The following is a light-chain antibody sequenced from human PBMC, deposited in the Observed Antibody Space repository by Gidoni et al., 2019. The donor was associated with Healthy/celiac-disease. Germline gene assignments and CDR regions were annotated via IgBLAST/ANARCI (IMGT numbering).Light chain of an antibody. J-gene: IGLJ2*01. CDR2: GNS. Sequence: QSVLTQPPSVAVAPGQRVTISCTWSSPNIGAGYDVHWYQQLPGTAPKLLIYGNSNRPSGVPDRFSGSKSGTSASLAITGLQAEDEADYYCQSYDSSLSGYVVFGGGTKLTVL. CDR3: QSYDSSLSGYVV. V-gene: IGLV1-40*01. CDR1: SPNIGAGYD.